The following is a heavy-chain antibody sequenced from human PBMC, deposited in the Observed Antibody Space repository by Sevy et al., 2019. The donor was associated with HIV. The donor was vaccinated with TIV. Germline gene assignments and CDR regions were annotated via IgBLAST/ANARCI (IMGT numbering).Heavy chain of an antibody. CDR3: ARADSIAVAGTLDY. CDR1: GGSVSSGSYY. V-gene: IGHV4-61*01. Sequence: SETLSLTCTVSGGSVSSGSYYWSWIRQPPGKGLEWIGYIYYSGSTNYNPSLKSRVTISVDTSKNQFSLKLGSVTAADTAVYYCARADSIAVAGTLDYWGQGTLVTVSS. CDR2: IYYSGST. D-gene: IGHD6-19*01. J-gene: IGHJ4*02.